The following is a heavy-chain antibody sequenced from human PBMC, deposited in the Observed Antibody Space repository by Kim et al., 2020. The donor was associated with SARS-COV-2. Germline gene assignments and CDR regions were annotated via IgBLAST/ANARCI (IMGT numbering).Heavy chain of an antibody. J-gene: IGHJ3*02. Sequence: ASVMVSCKASGYTFTNYAISWVRQAPGQGLEWMGWISAYNGNSDYAQRLQGRVTMTTDSSTSTAYMELRSLRSDDTAVYYCASLLCSSTSCSRGDAFDIWGQGTMVTVSS. CDR2: ISAYNGNS. D-gene: IGHD2-2*01. CDR3: ASLLCSSTSCSRGDAFDI. CDR1: GYTFTNYA. V-gene: IGHV1-18*01.